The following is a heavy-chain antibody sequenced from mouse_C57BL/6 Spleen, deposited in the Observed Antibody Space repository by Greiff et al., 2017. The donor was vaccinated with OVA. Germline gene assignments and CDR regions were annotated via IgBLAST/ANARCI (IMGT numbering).Heavy chain of an antibody. CDR3: ARHEIDYYGSSYGYFDV. J-gene: IGHJ1*03. D-gene: IGHD1-1*01. Sequence: EVHLVESGGDLVKPGGSLKLSCAASGFTFSSYGMSWVRQTPDKRLEWVATISSGGSYTYYPDSVTGRFTISRDNAKNTLYLQMSSRKSEDTAMYYCARHEIDYYGSSYGYFDVWGTGTTVTVSS. CDR1: GFTFSSYG. CDR2: ISSGGSYT. V-gene: IGHV5-6*01.